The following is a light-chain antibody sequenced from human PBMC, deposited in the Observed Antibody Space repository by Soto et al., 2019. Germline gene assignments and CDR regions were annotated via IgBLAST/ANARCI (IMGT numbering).Light chain of an antibody. V-gene: IGKV3D-15*01. CDR1: QSVSSN. Sequence: EIVLTQSPGTLSLSPGERATLSCRASQSVSSNLLAWYQQKPGQAPRLLIYGATNRATGIPDRFSGSGSGTEFTLTISSLQSEDFAVYYCQQYNNWPPITFGQGTRLEIK. J-gene: IGKJ5*01. CDR3: QQYNNWPPIT. CDR2: GAT.